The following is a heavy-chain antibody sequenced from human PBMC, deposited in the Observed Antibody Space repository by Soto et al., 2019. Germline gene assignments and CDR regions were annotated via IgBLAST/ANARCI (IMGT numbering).Heavy chain of an antibody. V-gene: IGHV4-39*01. CDR2: IYYSGST. CDR1: GGSISSSSYY. CDR3: ARPGIFCVGGDCYRFDY. Sequence: SETLSLTCTVSGGSISSSSYYWGWIRQPPGKGLEWIGSIYYSGSTYYNPSLKSRVTISVDTSKNQFSLKLSSVTAADTAVYYCARPGIFCVGGDCYRFDYWGQGTLVTVSS. D-gene: IGHD2-21*02. J-gene: IGHJ4*02.